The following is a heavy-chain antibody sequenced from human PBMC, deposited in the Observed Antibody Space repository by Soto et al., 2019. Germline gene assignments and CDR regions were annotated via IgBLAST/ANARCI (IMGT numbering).Heavy chain of an antibody. J-gene: IGHJ4*02. V-gene: IGHV5-51*01. Sequence: PGESLRISPKGSGCSFTNYSIGSVRQIPGKRLEWLGIIYPCHXDTSHSPPFQGQVTISADKSISTAYLQWSSLKTSDTTMYYCARPPGGAYPSYGGQGALVTVS. D-gene: IGHD1-26*01. CDR1: GCSFTNYS. CDR2: IYPCHXDT. CDR3: ARPPGGAYPSY.